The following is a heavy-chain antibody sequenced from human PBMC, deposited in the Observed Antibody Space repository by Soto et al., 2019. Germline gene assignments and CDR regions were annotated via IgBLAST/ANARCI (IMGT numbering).Heavy chain of an antibody. J-gene: IGHJ6*02. Sequence: PGGSLRLSCAASGFTVSSNYMSWVRQAPGKGLEWVSVIYSGGSTYYADSVKGRFTISRDNSKNTLYLQMNSLRAEDTAVYYCARDHPGYCTNGVCPLDVWGQGTTVTVSS. CDR2: IYSGGST. D-gene: IGHD2-8*01. CDR1: GFTVSSNY. V-gene: IGHV3-53*01. CDR3: ARDHPGYCTNGVCPLDV.